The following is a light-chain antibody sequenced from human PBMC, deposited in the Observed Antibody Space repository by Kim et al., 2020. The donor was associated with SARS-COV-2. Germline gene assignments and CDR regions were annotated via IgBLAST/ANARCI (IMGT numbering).Light chain of an antibody. CDR1: STNVVGGYV. CDR3: QSYDSSLSGVV. J-gene: IGLJ2*01. Sequence: RVTIACRGGSTNVVGGYVVHWYQQLPGTAPNLLINGDSNRPSGVPDRFSGSKSGTSASLAITGLQAEDEADYYCQSYDSSLSGVVFGGGTKLTVL. V-gene: IGLV1-40*01. CDR2: GDS.